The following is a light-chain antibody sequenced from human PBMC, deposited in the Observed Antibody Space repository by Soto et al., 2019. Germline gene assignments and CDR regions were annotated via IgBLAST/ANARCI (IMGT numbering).Light chain of an antibody. J-gene: IGKJ1*01. V-gene: IGKV1-39*01. CDR3: QQGYSTGT. CDR1: QSISSY. CDR2: AAS. Sequence: DIQMTQSPSSLSASVGDRVTITCRASQSISSYLNWYQQKPGKAPKLLIYAASSLQSGVPSRFSGSGSGTDFTLTISSLQPEDFATYYCQQGYSTGTFGQGTKVDIK.